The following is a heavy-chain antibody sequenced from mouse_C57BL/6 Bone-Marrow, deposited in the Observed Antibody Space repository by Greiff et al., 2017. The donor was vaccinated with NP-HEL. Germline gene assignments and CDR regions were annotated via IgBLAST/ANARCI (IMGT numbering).Heavy chain of an antibody. CDR3: ARHSLYDYPDY. V-gene: IGHV5-9*01. J-gene: IGHJ2*01. CDR2: ISGGGGNT. Sequence: EVKVVESGGGLVKPGGSLKLSCAASGFTFSSYTMSWVRQTPEKRLEWVATISGGGGNTYYPDSVKGRFTVSRDNAKNTLYLQMSSLRSEDTALYYCARHSLYDYPDYWGQGTTLTVSS. D-gene: IGHD2-4*01. CDR1: GFTFSSYT.